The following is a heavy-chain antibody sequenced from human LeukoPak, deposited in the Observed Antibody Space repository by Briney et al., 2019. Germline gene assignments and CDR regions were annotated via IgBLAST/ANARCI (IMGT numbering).Heavy chain of an antibody. CDR1: GGSISSYY. D-gene: IGHD3-9*01. Sequence: SETLSLTCTVSGGSISSYYWSWIRQPPGKGLEWIGYIYYSGSTNYNPSLKSRVTISVDTSKNQFSLKLSSVTAADTAVYCCARCRHFDWLLEAFDIWGQGTMVTVSS. J-gene: IGHJ3*02. CDR2: IYYSGST. V-gene: IGHV4-59*01. CDR3: ARCRHFDWLLEAFDI.